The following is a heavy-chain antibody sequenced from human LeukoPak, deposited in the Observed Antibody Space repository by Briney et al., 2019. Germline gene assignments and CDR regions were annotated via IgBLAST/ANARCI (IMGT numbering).Heavy chain of an antibody. CDR1: GFTFSSYS. Sequence: GGSLRLSCAASGFTFSSYSMNWVRQAPGKGLEWVSSISSSSSYIYYADSVKGRFTISRDNAKNSLYLQMNSLRAEDTAVYYCAREYRYYYDSSGYCDYWGQGTLVTVSS. CDR2: ISSSSSYI. J-gene: IGHJ4*02. CDR3: AREYRYYYDSSGYCDY. V-gene: IGHV3-21*01. D-gene: IGHD3-22*01.